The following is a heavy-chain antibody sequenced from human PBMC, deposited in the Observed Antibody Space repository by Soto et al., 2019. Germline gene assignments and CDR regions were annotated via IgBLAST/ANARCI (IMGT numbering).Heavy chain of an antibody. CDR3: ARVLRGWFDP. CDR1: GGSITSTNW. J-gene: IGHJ5*02. Sequence: SETLSLTCAVSGGSITSTNWWTWVRQPPGGGLEWIGEISHSGITNYKASLKSRVTMSVDKTKNDVSLKLTSVTAADTAVYYCARVLRGWFDPWGQGTPVTVS. CDR2: ISHSGIT. V-gene: IGHV4-4*02.